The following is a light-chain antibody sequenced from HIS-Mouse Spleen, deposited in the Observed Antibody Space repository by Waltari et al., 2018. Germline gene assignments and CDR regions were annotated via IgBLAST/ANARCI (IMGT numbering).Light chain of an antibody. J-gene: IGLJ1*01. CDR3: SSYTSSSTYV. V-gene: IGLV2-14*03. CDR2: DVS. CDR1: SSDVGGYNY. Sequence: QSALTQPASVSGSPGQSITISCTGTSSDVGGYNYVSWYQQHPGKAPKRMSYDVSNRPSRGTNRYSGSKSGNTASLTISGLQAEDEADYYCSSYTSSSTYVFGTGTKVTVL.